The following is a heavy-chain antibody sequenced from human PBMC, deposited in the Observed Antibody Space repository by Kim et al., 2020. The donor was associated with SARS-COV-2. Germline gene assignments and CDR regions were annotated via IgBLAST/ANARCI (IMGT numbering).Heavy chain of an antibody. CDR2: ISYDGSNK. CDR1: GFTFSSYA. CDR3: ARDQVSYSSGWYPDY. Sequence: GGSLRLSCAASGFTFSSYAMHWVRQAPGKGLEWVAVISYDGSNKYYADSVKGRFTISRDNSKNTLYLQMNSLRAEDTAVYYCARDQVSYSSGWYPDYWGQGTLVTVSS. D-gene: IGHD6-19*01. V-gene: IGHV3-30*04. J-gene: IGHJ4*02.